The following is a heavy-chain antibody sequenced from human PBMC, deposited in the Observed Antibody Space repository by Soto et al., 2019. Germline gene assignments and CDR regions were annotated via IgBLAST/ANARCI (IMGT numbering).Heavy chain of an antibody. CDR1: GFTFDDYA. Sequence: PGGSLRLSCAASGFTFDDYAMHWVRQAPGKGLEWVSGISWNSGSIGYADSVKGRFTISRDNAKNSLYLQMNSLRAEDTALYYCAKDGAGIAARRDYYGMDVWGQGTTVTVS. D-gene: IGHD6-6*01. J-gene: IGHJ6*02. CDR2: ISWNSGSI. V-gene: IGHV3-9*01. CDR3: AKDGAGIAARRDYYGMDV.